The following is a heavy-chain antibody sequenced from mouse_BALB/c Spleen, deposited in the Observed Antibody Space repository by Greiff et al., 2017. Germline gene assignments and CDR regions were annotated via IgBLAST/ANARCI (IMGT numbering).Heavy chain of an antibody. Sequence: EVKVVESGGGLVKPGGSLKLSCAASGFTFSSYAMSWVRQTPEKRLEWVASISSGGSTYYPDSVKGRFTISRDNARNILYLQMSSLRSEDTAMYYCARVDYYGSSCDYWGQGTTLTVSS. V-gene: IGHV5-6-5*01. D-gene: IGHD1-1*01. CDR1: GFTFSSYA. J-gene: IGHJ2*01. CDR2: ISSGGST. CDR3: ARVDYYGSSCDY.